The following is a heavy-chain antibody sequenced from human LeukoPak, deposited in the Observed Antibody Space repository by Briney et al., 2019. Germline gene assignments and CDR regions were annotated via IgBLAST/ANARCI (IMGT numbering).Heavy chain of an antibody. Sequence: GGSLRLSCAASGFTFSSYSMNWVRQAPGKGLEWVSCISSSSSTIYYADSVKGRFTISRDNAKNSLYLQMNSLRAEDTAVYYCARAAAGLGDAFDMWGQGTMVTVSS. CDR3: ARAAAGLGDAFDM. J-gene: IGHJ3*02. V-gene: IGHV3-48*01. CDR1: GFTFSSYS. CDR2: ISSSSSTI. D-gene: IGHD3-10*01.